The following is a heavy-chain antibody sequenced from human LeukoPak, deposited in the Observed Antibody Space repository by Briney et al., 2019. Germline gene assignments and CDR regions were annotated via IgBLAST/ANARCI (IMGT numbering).Heavy chain of an antibody. CDR1: GGSISTSGYY. Sequence: PSETLSLTCTVSGGSISTSGYYWSWIRQPPGKGLEWIGEINHSGSTNYNPSLKSRVTISVDTSKNQFSLKLSSVTAADTAVYYCARWASRGNYGDYYYFDYWGRGTLVTVSS. V-gene: IGHV4-39*07. CDR2: INHSGST. J-gene: IGHJ4*02. D-gene: IGHD4-17*01. CDR3: ARWASRGNYGDYYYFDY.